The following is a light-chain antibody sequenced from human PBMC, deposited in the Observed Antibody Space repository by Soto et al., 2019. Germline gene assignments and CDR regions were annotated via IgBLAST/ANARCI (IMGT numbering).Light chain of an antibody. CDR1: QSISSNY. V-gene: IGKV3-20*01. Sequence: EIVLTQSPGTLSLSPGERATLSCRASQSISSNYLAWYQQRPGQAPRLLILGASYRATGIPDRFSGSGSGTYFTLSSGSSEHDDFAAEYGPQYSSATTDFTVGPGTRVESK. J-gene: IGKJ3*01. CDR3: PQYSSATTDFT. CDR2: GAS.